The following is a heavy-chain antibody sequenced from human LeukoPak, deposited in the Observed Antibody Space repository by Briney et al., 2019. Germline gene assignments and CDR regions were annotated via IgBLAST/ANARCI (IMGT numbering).Heavy chain of an antibody. CDR2: IYYSGST. CDR3: ARRGSGILKFDP. J-gene: IGHJ5*02. D-gene: IGHD2-15*01. V-gene: IGHV4-39*01. Sequence: SETLSLTCTVSGGSISSSSYYWGWIRQPPGKGLEWIGSIYYSGSTYYNPSLKSRVTISVDTSKNQFSLKLSSVTAADTAVYYCARRGSGILKFDPWGQGTLVTVSS. CDR1: GGSISSSSYY.